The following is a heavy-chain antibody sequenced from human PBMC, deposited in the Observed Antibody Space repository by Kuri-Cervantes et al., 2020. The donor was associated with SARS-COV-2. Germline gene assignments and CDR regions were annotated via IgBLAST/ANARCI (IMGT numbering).Heavy chain of an antibody. CDR1: GGSISSSSYY. CDR2: IYHSGST. CDR3: ARVGSYDSSGYYPPGAFDI. D-gene: IGHD3-22*01. Sequence: SETLSLTCTVSGGSISSSSYYWGWIRQPPGKGLEWIGYIYHSGSTYYNPSLKSRVTISVDRSKNQFSLKLSSVTAADTAVYYCARVGSYDSSGYYPPGAFDIWGQGTRVTVAS. J-gene: IGHJ3*02. V-gene: IGHV4-30-2*01.